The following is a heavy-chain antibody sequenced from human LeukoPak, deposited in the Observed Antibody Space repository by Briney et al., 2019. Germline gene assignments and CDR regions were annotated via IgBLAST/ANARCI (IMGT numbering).Heavy chain of an antibody. V-gene: IGHV3-23*01. CDR1: GFTFSSSG. Sequence: GGSLRLSCAASGFTFSSSGMHWVRQAPGKGLEWVSAISGSGGSTYYADSVKGRFTISRDNSKNTLYLQMNSLRAEDTAVYYCAKDKAAVTTLFDYWGQGTLVTVSS. J-gene: IGHJ4*02. D-gene: IGHD4-17*01. CDR3: AKDKAAVTTLFDY. CDR2: ISGSGGST.